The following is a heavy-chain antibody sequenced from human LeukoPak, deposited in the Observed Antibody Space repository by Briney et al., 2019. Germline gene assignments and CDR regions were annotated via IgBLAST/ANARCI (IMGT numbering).Heavy chain of an antibody. V-gene: IGHV1-2*02. CDR3: AKDGPADCGGDCYSPDY. Sequence: ASVTVSYTASGYTFIDYYIHWVRQAPGQGLDWMGWINPNSGATNYPQKFQGRITMTRDTSISTAYMVLSRLRSDDTAMYYCAKDGPADCGGDCYSPDYWGQGSLVTVSS. J-gene: IGHJ4*02. CDR2: INPNSGAT. CDR1: GYTFIDYY. D-gene: IGHD2-21*02.